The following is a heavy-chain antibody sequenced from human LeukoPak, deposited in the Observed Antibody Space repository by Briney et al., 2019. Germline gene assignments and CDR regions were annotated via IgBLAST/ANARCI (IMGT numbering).Heavy chain of an antibody. Sequence: GESLKISCKGSEYSFATYWIGWVRQMPGQGLEWMGIIFPGDSDTRYSPSFQGQVTISPDKSISTAYLQWSSLKASDTAIYYCASEYCSGGNCYFDYWGQGTLVTVSS. D-gene: IGHD2-15*01. J-gene: IGHJ4*02. CDR1: EYSFATYW. V-gene: IGHV5-51*01. CDR3: ASEYCSGGNCYFDY. CDR2: IFPGDSDT.